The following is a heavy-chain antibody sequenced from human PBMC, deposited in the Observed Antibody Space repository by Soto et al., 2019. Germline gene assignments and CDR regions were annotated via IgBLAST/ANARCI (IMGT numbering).Heavy chain of an antibody. CDR2: IDYSGST. D-gene: IGHD3-10*01. CDR3: ARGVVRGVKRYYYYYGMAV. Sequence: SETLSLTCTVSGGSISSGDYYWSWIRQPPGKGLEWIGYIDYSGSTYYNPSLKSRVTISVDTSKNQFSLKLSSVTAADTAVYYCARGVVRGVKRYYYYYGMAVWGQGTRVTVSS. CDR1: GGSISSGDYY. V-gene: IGHV4-30-4*01. J-gene: IGHJ6*02.